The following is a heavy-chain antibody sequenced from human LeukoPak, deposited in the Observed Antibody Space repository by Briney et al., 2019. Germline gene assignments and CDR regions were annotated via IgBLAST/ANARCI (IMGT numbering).Heavy chain of an antibody. CDR2: IWSNGINK. Sequence: GGSLRLSCAASGITFSNYGMHWVRQAPGKGLEWVAVIWSNGINKYYADSVRGRFTFSRDNSKNTLHLQMNSLRAEDTAVYYCVKESGPFGAFDIWGQGTMVTVSS. J-gene: IGHJ3*02. D-gene: IGHD3-10*01. CDR3: VKESGPFGAFDI. V-gene: IGHV3-30*02. CDR1: GITFSNYG.